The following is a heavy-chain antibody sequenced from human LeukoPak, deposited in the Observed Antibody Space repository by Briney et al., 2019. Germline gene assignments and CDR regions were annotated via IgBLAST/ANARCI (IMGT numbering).Heavy chain of an antibody. J-gene: IGHJ4*02. Sequence: SSETLSLTCTVSGGSISSYYWSWIRQPPGKGLEWIGYIYYSGSTNYNPSLKSRVTMSVDTSKNQFALKLRSVTASDTAVYYCARERDYSYYFDYWGQGVLVTVSS. V-gene: IGHV4-59*12. CDR2: IYYSGST. CDR3: ARERDYSYYFDY. CDR1: GGSISSYY. D-gene: IGHD4-17*01.